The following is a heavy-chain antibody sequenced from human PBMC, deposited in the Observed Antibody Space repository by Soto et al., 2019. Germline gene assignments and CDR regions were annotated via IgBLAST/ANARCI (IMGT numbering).Heavy chain of an antibody. V-gene: IGHV3-23*01. Sequence: EVQLLESGGGLVQPGGSLRLSCAASGFTFSSYAMSWVRQAPGKGLEWVSAISGSGGSTYYADSVKGRFTISRDNSKNTLYLQMNSLRAEDTAVYYCAKESPPKWWQEIKGFDYWGQGTLVTVSS. D-gene: IGHD2-8*01. J-gene: IGHJ4*02. CDR2: ISGSGGST. CDR3: AKESPPKWWQEIKGFDY. CDR1: GFTFSSYA.